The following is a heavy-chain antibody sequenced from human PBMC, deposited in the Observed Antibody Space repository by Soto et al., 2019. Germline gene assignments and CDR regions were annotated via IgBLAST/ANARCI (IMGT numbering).Heavy chain of an antibody. D-gene: IGHD3-16*01. CDR1: GFTFSSYA. V-gene: IGHV3-23*01. CDR2: ISGSGGST. Sequence: EVQPLESGGGLVQPGGSLRLSCAASGFTFSSYAMSWVRQAPGKGLEWVSAISGSGGSTYYADSVKGRFTSARDNSKTRLYLQMTSLRAEDAVVYYCAKGRGGMDGWGQGTTVTVSS. J-gene: IGHJ6*02. CDR3: AKGRGGMDG.